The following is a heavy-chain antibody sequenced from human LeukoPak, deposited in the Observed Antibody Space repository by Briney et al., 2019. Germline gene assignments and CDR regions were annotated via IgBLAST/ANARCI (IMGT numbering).Heavy chain of an antibody. Sequence: PSETLSLTCSVSRASLRYYYCTWSPQPPGKRLQWIGSISHSGSTKYNPSLNSRVSISIDTSRDLFSLKLRSVTAADTAVYYCAREPRYFLDSYYSYMDVWGKGTTVTVSS. CDR3: AREPRYFLDSYYSYMDV. CDR1: RASLRYYY. CDR2: ISHSGST. J-gene: IGHJ6*03. V-gene: IGHV4-59*01. D-gene: IGHD2/OR15-2a*01.